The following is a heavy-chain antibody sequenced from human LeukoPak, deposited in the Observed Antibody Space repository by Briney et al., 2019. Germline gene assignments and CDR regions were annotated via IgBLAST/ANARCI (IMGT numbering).Heavy chain of an antibody. J-gene: IGHJ1*01. D-gene: IGHD1-26*01. CDR3: ARMSGSYWSGYFQH. CDR2: ISGNSRST. CDR1: GFTFSNNW. Sequence: SGGSLRLSCAASGFTFSNNWMSWVRQAPGKGLEWVSGISGNSRSTYHADSVKGRFTISKDNSKNTLYLQMNSLRVEDTAVYYCARMSGSYWSGYFQHWGQGTLVTVSS. V-gene: IGHV3-23*01.